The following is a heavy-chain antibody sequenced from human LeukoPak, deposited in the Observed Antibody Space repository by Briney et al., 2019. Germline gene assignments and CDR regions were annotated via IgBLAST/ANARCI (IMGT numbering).Heavy chain of an antibody. V-gene: IGHV4-39*01. CDR1: GGSISSSSYY. Sequence: PSETLSLTCTVSGGSISSSSYYWGWIRQPPGKGLERIGSIYYSGSTYYNPSLKSRVTISVDTSKNQFSLKLSSVTAADTAVYYCARQRGIPRVVDYWGQGTLVTVSS. CDR2: IYYSGST. CDR3: ARQRGIPRVVDY. D-gene: IGHD3-3*01. J-gene: IGHJ4*02.